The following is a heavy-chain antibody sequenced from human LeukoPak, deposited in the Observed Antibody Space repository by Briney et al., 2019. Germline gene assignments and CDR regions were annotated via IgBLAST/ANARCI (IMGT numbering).Heavy chain of an antibody. D-gene: IGHD3-10*01. CDR3: ARDVTSYYGSGSYYKYYFDY. CDR1: GFTFSSYS. J-gene: IGHJ4*02. V-gene: IGHV3-21*01. Sequence: PGGSLRLSCAASGFTFSSYSMNWVRQAPGKGLEWVSSISSSSSYIYYADPVKGRFTISRDNAKNSLYLQMNSLRAEDTAVYYCARDVTSYYGSGSYYKYYFDYWGQGTLVTVSS. CDR2: ISSSSSYI.